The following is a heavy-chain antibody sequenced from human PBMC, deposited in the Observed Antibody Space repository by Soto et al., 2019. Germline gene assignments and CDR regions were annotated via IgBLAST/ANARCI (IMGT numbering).Heavy chain of an antibody. V-gene: IGHV4-59*01. J-gene: IGHJ6*03. CDR2: IYYSGST. CDR3: ARLGSRYCSSTSCYGYYYYYYYMDV. D-gene: IGHD2-2*01. Sequence: PSETLSLTCTFCGGSISSYYWSWIRQPPGKGLERSGYIYYSGSTNYNPSLKSRVTISVDTSKNQFSLKLSSVTAADTAVYYCARLGSRYCSSTSCYGYYYYYYYMDVWGKGTTVTVSS. CDR1: GGSISSYY.